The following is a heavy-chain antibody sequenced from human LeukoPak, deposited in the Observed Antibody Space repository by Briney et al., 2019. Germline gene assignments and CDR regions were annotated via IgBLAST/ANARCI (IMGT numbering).Heavy chain of an antibody. CDR2: IYYSGST. V-gene: IGHV4-59*01. CDR3: ATKDSSGYIDAFDI. D-gene: IGHD3-22*01. CDR1: GGSISSYY. J-gene: IGHJ3*02. Sequence: SETLSLTCTVSGGSISSYYRSWIRQPPGKGLEWIGYIYYSGSTNYNPSLKSRVTISVDTSKNQFSLKLSSVTAADTAVYYCATKDSSGYIDAFDIWGQGTMVTVSS.